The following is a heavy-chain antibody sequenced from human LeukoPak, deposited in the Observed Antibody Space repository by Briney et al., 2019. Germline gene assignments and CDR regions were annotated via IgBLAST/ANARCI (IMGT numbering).Heavy chain of an antibody. Sequence: ASVKVSCKASGYAFTSYYMHWVRQAPGQGLEWMGIINPSGGSTSYAQKFQGRVTMTRDTSTSTVYMELSSLRSEDTAVYYCARPDSSGYSFDYWGQGTLVTVSS. V-gene: IGHV1-46*01. CDR1: GYAFTSYY. CDR3: ARPDSSGYSFDY. D-gene: IGHD3-22*01. J-gene: IGHJ4*02. CDR2: INPSGGST.